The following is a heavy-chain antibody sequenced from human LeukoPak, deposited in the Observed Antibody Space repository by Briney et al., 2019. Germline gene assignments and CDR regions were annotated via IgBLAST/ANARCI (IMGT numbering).Heavy chain of an antibody. CDR2: NSASGDST. CDR3: ARQGGYYGSGEEYYFDF. V-gene: IGHV3-23*01. D-gene: IGHD3-10*01. CDR1: GFVFNNYA. Sequence: GGSLRLSCTASGFVFNNYAMSWVRQAPGKGLEWVSTNSASGDSTYYSDYVKGRFTFSRDNAKNTLYMQMNSLRAEDTAVYYCARQGGYYGSGEEYYFDFWGQGTLVTVSS. J-gene: IGHJ4*02.